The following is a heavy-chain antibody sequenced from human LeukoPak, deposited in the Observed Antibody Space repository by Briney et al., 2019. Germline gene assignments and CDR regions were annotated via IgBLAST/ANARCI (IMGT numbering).Heavy chain of an antibody. V-gene: IGHV3-64*01. D-gene: IGHD6-19*01. CDR1: GFTFSSYA. CDR3: ARAPSSGWYDY. J-gene: IGHJ4*02. CDR2: ISSDGGSA. Sequence: GGSLRLSCAASGFTFSSYALHWVRQAPGKGLEYASAISSDGGSAYYANSVKGRFIISRDNSKNTLYLQMGSLRAEDMAVYYCARAPSSGWYDYWGQGTLVTVSS.